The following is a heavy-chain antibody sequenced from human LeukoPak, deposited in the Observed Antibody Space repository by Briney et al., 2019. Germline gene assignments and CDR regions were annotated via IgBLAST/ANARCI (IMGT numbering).Heavy chain of an antibody. CDR2: ISSNGGIT. J-gene: IGHJ4*02. D-gene: IGHD1-26*01. V-gene: IGHV3-64*01. Sequence: GGSLRLSCAASGFTFRNYAMHWVRQAPGKGLEHVSAISSNGGITYYANSVKGRFTISRDNSKNTLYLQMGSLRAEDTAVYYCARDKVVGATFFDYWGQGTLVTVSS. CDR3: ARDKVVGATFFDY. CDR1: GFTFRNYA.